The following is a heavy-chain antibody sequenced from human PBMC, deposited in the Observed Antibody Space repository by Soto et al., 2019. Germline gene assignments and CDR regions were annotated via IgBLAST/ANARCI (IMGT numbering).Heavy chain of an antibody. CDR2: ISAHNGNT. D-gene: IGHD1-1*01. CDR1: GYDFTTYG. J-gene: IGHJ4*02. CDR3: ARGRYVDY. V-gene: IGHV1-18*01. Sequence: QVPLVQSGAEVKKHGASENVSCTGYGYDFTTYGITWERQATGQGLEWMGWISAHNGNTNYAQKLQGRVTMTRDTSTSTADMELRSLSSDDTAVYYCARGRYVDYWCPGALVSVSS.